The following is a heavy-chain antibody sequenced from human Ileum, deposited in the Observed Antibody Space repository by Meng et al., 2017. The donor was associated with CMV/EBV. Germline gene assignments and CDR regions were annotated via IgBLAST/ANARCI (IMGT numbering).Heavy chain of an antibody. J-gene: IGHJ6*02. CDR3: GRTPRDCTRTISCYYYGMDV. Sequence: GESLKISCAVSGFTFSAYWMSWVRQAPGKGLEWVANINQDASQKDYVDSVKGRFTISRDDATNSLYLQMNSLGAEDTAVYYCGRTPRDCTRTISCYYYGMDVWGQGTTVTVSS. CDR2: INQDASQK. CDR1: GFTFSAYW. D-gene: IGHD2-2*01. V-gene: IGHV3-7*01.